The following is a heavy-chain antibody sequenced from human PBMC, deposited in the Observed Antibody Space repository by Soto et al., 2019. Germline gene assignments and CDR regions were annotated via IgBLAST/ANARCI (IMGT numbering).Heavy chain of an antibody. CDR1: GFTFSDHY. Sequence: EVQLVESGGGLVQPGGSLRLSCAASGFTFSDHYMDWVRQAPGKGLEWVARIRNTAQRFITEYAASVKGRFTVSRDASESSLYLQINSLTNGGTGVYYWSRPPRRSCGWSYYWGQGTLVTVSS. J-gene: IGHJ4*02. D-gene: IGHD6-19*01. CDR3: SRPPRRSCGWSYY. V-gene: IGHV3-72*01. CDR2: IRNTAQRFIT.